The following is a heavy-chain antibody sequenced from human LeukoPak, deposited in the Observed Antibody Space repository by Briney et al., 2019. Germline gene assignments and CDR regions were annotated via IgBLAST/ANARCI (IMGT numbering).Heavy chain of an antibody. CDR2: KRYDESKT. CDR3: AKARYSGSPALDF. V-gene: IGHV3-30*02. Sequence: GGSLRLSCAASGFTFSNNGMHWVRQTPGKGLEWVAFKRYDESKTFYGDSVRGRFTISRDNSKNTLYLQMNRLTTDDSAVYYCAKARYSGSPALDFWGQGTLVTVSS. CDR1: GFTFSNNG. D-gene: IGHD1-26*01. J-gene: IGHJ4*02.